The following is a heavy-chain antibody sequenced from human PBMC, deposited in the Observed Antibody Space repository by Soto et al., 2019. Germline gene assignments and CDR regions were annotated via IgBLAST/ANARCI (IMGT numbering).Heavy chain of an antibody. Sequence: QVQLVQSGAEVKKPGSSVNVSCLASGGTFNTFAISWVRQAPGQGLEYMGGIIPMFGTAHYAQKFQGRVTIPADESTRTVYMELSSLRSEDTAVYYCARFSPPRGYYAYWGQGTLVTVSS. D-gene: IGHD3-22*01. CDR1: GGTFNTFA. CDR3: ARFSPPRGYYAY. V-gene: IGHV1-69*01. J-gene: IGHJ4*02. CDR2: IIPMFGTA.